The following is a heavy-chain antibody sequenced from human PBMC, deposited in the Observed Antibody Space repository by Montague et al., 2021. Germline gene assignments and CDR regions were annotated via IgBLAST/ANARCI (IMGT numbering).Heavy chain of an antibody. CDR2: ISISGNII. CDR3: ARDVFGELSSYYYYYMDV. V-gene: IGHV3-48*02. CDR1: KFTFSNYG. J-gene: IGHJ6*03. Sequence: SLRLSCAASKFTFSNYGVNWVRQAPGKGLEWVSYISISGNIIYYADSVKGRFTISRDNAKNSLYLQMNSLRDEDTAVYFCARDVFGELSSYYYYYMDVWGKGTTVTVSS. D-gene: IGHD3-10*01.